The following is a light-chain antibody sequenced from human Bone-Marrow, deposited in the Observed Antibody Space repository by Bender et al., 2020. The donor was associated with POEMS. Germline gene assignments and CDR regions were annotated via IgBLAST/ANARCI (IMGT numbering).Light chain of an antibody. Sequence: QSAMTQPASASGSPGQSITISCSGTSRDVGGYDYVSWYQHHPGKAPKLLFYGVTNRPSGVSNRFSGSKSGNTASLTISGLRAEDEADYYCSSYTSNSLLFGGGTKVTVL. CDR2: GVT. CDR1: SRDVGGYDY. V-gene: IGLV2-14*03. J-gene: IGLJ3*02. CDR3: SSYTSNSLL.